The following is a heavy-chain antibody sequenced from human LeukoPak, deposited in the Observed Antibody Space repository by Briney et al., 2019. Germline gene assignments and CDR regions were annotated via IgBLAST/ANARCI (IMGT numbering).Heavy chain of an antibody. Sequence: LPGGSLRLSCAASGFTFSSYEMNWVRQAPGKGLEWVSYISSSGSTIYYADSVKGRFTISRDNAKNSLYLQMNSLRAEDTAVNYCASPVVAARGYYYYYGMDVWGKGTTVTVSS. V-gene: IGHV3-48*03. CDR1: GFTFSSYE. CDR3: ASPVVAARGYYYYYGMDV. D-gene: IGHD2-15*01. J-gene: IGHJ6*04. CDR2: ISSSGSTI.